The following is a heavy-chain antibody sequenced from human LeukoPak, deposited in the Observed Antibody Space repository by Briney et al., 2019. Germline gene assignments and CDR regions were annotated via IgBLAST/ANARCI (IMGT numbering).Heavy chain of an antibody. D-gene: IGHD1-26*01. V-gene: IGHV3-30-3*01. CDR2: ISNDGNSK. Sequence: GMSLRLSCAASGFTLSENNVHWVRQAPGKGLEWVALISNDGNSKYYADSVKGRFTISRDNAKNTLYLQMDNLRAEDTAVYYCAKDGGSYWEERPFDSWGQGTLLTVSS. CDR1: GFTLSENN. CDR3: AKDGGSYWEERPFDS. J-gene: IGHJ4*02.